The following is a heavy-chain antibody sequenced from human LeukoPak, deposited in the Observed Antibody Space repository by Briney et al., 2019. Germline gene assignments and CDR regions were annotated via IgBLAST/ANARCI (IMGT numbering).Heavy chain of an antibody. Sequence: GGSLRLSCAASGFTFSSYWMSWVRQAPGKGLEWVANIKQDGSEKYYVDSVKGRFTISRDNAKNSLYLQMNSLRAEDTAVYYCARGVFGSGTYARDYYYYMDVWGKGTTVTISS. V-gene: IGHV3-7*01. J-gene: IGHJ6*03. CDR2: IKQDGSEK. D-gene: IGHD3-10*01. CDR3: ARGVFGSGTYARDYYYYMDV. CDR1: GFTFSSYW.